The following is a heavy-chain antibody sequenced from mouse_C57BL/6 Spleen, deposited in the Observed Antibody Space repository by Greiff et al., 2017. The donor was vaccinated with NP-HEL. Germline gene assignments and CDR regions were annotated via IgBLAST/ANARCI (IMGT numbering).Heavy chain of an antibody. D-gene: IGHD2-3*01. V-gene: IGHV1-80*01. CDR1: GYAFSSYW. CDR2: IYPGDGDT. J-gene: IGHJ2*01. Sequence: VKLMESGAELVKPGASVKISCKASGYAFSSYWMNWVKQRPGKGLEWIGQIYPGDGDTNYNGKFKGKATLTADKSSSTAYMQLSSLTSEDSAVYFCAREMGNFYFDYWGQGTTLTVSS. CDR3: AREMGNFYFDY.